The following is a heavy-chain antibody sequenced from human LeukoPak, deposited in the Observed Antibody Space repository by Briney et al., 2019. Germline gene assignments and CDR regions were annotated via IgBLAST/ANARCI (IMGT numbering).Heavy chain of an antibody. CDR1: GGSFSGYY. CDR2: INHSGST. Sequence: SETLSLTCAVYGGSFSGYYWSWIRQPPGKGLEWIGEINHSGSTNYNPSLKSRVTISVDTSKNQFSLKLSSVTAADTAVYYCARFELGSPRGFDYWGQGTLVTVSS. D-gene: IGHD7-27*01. J-gene: IGHJ4*02. V-gene: IGHV4-34*01. CDR3: ARFELGSPRGFDY.